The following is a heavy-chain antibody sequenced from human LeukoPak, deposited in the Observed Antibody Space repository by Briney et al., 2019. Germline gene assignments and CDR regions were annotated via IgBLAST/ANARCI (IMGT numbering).Heavy chain of an antibody. V-gene: IGHV3-23*01. CDR2: ISGSGGST. CDR3: AKDRATTVTTRGRYNYFDY. J-gene: IGHJ4*02. D-gene: IGHD4-17*01. CDR1: GFTFSSYS. Sequence: GGSLRLSCAASGFTFSSYSMNWVRQAPGKGLEWVSAISGSGGSTYYADSVKGRFTISRDNSKNTLHLQMNSLRAEDTAVYYCAKDRATTVTTRGRYNYFDYWGQGTLVTVSS.